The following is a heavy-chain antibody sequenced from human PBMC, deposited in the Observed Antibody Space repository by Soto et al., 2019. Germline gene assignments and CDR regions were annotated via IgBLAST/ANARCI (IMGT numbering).Heavy chain of an antibody. J-gene: IGHJ6*02. CDR3: ARDKPYSSLPGDYYYYYGMDV. V-gene: IGHV3-30-3*01. CDR2: ISYDGSNK. Sequence: SLRLSCAASGFTFSSYAMHWVRQAPGKGLEWVAVISYDGSNKYYADSVKGRFTISRDNSKNTLYLQMNSLRAEDTAVYYCARDKPYSSLPGDYYYYYGMDVWGQGTTVTVPS. D-gene: IGHD6-6*01. CDR1: GFTFSSYA.